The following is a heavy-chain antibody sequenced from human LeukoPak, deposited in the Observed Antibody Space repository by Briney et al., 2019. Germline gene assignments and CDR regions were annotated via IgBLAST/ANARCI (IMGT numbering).Heavy chain of an antibody. V-gene: IGHV4-39*07. CDR3: ARETVAGTGWFDP. Sequence: SETLSLTCTVSGGSISSSSYYWGWIRQPPGKGLEWIGSIYYSGSTYYNPSLKSRVTISVDTSKNQFSLKLSSVTAADTAVYYCARETVAGTGWFDPWGQGTLVTVSS. CDR1: GGSISSSSYY. CDR2: IYYSGST. D-gene: IGHD6-19*01. J-gene: IGHJ5*02.